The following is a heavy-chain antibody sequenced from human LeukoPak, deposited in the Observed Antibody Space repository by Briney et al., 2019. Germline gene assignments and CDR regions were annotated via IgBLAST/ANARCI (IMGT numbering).Heavy chain of an antibody. J-gene: IGHJ5*02. Sequence: PGRSLRLSCAASGFTFSSYAMHLVRQAPGKGLEWVAVISYDGSNKYYADSVKGRFTISRDNSKNTLYLQMNSLRAEDTAVYYCARQYYEILTGYYRLNWFDPWGQETLDTVSS. CDR2: ISYDGSNK. CDR1: GFTFSSYA. CDR3: ARQYYEILTGYYRLNWFDP. V-gene: IGHV3-30*04. D-gene: IGHD3-9*01.